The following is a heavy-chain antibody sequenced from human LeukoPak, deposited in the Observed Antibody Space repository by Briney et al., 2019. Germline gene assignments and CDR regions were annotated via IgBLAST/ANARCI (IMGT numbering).Heavy chain of an antibody. CDR2: LNSDGTRI. Sequence: PGGSLRLSCTASGFSFSSYWMHWVRQVPRKGLEWVSCLNSDGTRISYADSVKGRFTISRDNANNTLYLQMTSLRVEDTAVYYCVRDGLLWYGGATWGQGTMVTVSS. J-gene: IGHJ3*01. CDR1: GFSFSSYW. D-gene: IGHD2-21*01. V-gene: IGHV3-74*01. CDR3: VRDGLLWYGGAT.